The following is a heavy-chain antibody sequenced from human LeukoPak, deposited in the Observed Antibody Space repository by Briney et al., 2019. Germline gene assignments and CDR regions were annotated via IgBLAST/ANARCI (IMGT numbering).Heavy chain of an antibody. CDR1: GGSISSGGYY. CDR2: IYYSGST. CDR3: ARLYGDYVGYYYYGMDV. V-gene: IGHV4-31*03. Sequence: PSQTLSLTCTVSGGSISSGGYYWSWIRQHPGKGLEWIGYIYYSGSTYYNPSLKSRVTISVDTSKNQFSLKLSSVTAADTAVYYCARLYGDYVGYYYYGMDVWGQGTTVTVSS. D-gene: IGHD4-17*01. J-gene: IGHJ6*02.